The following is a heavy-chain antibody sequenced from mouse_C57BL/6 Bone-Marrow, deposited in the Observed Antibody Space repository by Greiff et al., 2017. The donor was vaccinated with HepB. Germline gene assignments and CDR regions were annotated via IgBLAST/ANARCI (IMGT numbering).Heavy chain of an antibody. CDR1: GFTFSSYG. CDR2: ISSGGSYT. CDR3: ARRGGWLLSWFAY. J-gene: IGHJ3*01. V-gene: IGHV5-6*01. D-gene: IGHD2-3*01. Sequence: VQLKESGGDLVKPGGSLKLSCAASGFTFSSYGMSWVRQTPDKRLEWVATISSGGSYTYYPDSVKGRFTISRDNAKNTLYLQMSSLKSEDTAMYYCARRGGWLLSWFAYWGQGTLVTVSA.